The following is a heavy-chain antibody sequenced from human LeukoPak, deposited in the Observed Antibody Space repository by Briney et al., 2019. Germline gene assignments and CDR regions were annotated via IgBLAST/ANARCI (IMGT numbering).Heavy chain of an antibody. Sequence: GGSLRLSCAASGFNFNNYNMNWVRQAPGKGLEWVSYITLSSSSIYCADSVKGRFTISRDNAKNSLYLQMNSLRAEDTAVYYCAREPTYSSSWYTSCDYWGQGTLVTVSS. D-gene: IGHD6-13*01. CDR3: AREPTYSSSWYTSCDY. J-gene: IGHJ4*02. V-gene: IGHV3-48*01. CDR1: GFNFNNYN. CDR2: ITLSSSSI.